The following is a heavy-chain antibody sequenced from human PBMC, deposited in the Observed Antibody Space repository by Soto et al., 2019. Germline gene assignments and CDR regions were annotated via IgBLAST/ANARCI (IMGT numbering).Heavy chain of an antibody. J-gene: IGHJ4*02. CDR3: ARCREGGGSCYLKA. CDR1: GFTFSSYS. CDR2: ISSSSSYI. Sequence: EVHLVESGGGLVKPGGSLRLSCAASGFTFSSYSMNWVRQVPGKGLEWVSSISSSSSYIYYADSVKGRFTISRDNAKNSLYLQMNSLRAEDTAVYSCARCREGGGSCYLKARGQGTLVTASS. V-gene: IGHV3-21*01. D-gene: IGHD2-15*01.